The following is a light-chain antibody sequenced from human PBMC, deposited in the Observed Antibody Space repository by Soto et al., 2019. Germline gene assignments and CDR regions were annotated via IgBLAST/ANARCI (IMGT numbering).Light chain of an antibody. Sequence: QSVLTQPASVSGSPGQSITISCTGTSSDVGSYNLVSWYQQHPGKAPKVMIYEVSKRPSGVSNRFSGSKSGNTASLTISVLQAEDEADYYCCSYAGSSSVVFGGGTQLTVL. CDR2: EVS. J-gene: IGLJ2*01. V-gene: IGLV2-23*02. CDR1: SSDVGSYNL. CDR3: CSYAGSSSVV.